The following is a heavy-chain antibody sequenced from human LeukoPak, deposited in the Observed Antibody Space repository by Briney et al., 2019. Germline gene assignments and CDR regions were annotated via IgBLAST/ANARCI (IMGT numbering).Heavy chain of an antibody. CDR2: IYYSGSP. CDR3: AREGPVWFRELIPDYYYYGMDV. CDR1: GGSISSSRYC. V-gene: IGHV4-39*07. Sequence: PEALSLTCTVSGGSISSSRYCWGWIRQPPGKGLEWIGSIYYSGSPYYNPSLKRRATISVDTTKNQLSLKLSSVTAADTVVYYCAREGPVWFRELIPDYYYYGMDVWGQGTPVTVSS. J-gene: IGHJ6*02. D-gene: IGHD3-10*01.